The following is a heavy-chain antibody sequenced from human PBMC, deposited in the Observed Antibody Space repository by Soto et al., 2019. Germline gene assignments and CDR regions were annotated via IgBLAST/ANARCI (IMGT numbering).Heavy chain of an antibody. CDR2: INHSGST. V-gene: IGHV4-34*01. J-gene: IGHJ4*02. D-gene: IGHD3-22*01. CDR1: GGSFSGYF. Sequence: SETLSLTCAVYGGSFSGYFWTWIRQPPGKELEWIGEINHSGSTNQSPSLKSRVSISVDTSKNQFSLKVRSVTAADTAVYYCARGIKMTVALQEDAPGKYYFDSWGQGTLVTVYS. CDR3: ARGIKMTVALQEDAPGKYYFDS.